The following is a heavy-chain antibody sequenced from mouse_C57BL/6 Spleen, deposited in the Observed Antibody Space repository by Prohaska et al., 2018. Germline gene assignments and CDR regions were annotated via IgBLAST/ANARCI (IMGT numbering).Heavy chain of an antibody. D-gene: IGHD2-14*01. CDR3: ATRGTRGWYFQY. CDR2: IWGDGST. Sequence: GQLKEPGPVPLAPSQSLSFTSTVQAFSLTSPLLSWDRQPPGKGLEWLGVIWGDGSTNYHSALISRLSISKDNSKSQVFLKMNSLQTENKATYYCATRGTRGWYFQYRGKDTNLIVS. V-gene: IGHV2-3*01. J-gene: IGHJ2*01. CDR1: AFSLTSPL.